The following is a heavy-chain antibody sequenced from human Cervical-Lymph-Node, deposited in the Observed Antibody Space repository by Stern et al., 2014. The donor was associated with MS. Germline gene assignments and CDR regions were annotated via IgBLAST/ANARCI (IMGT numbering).Heavy chain of an antibody. CDR2: IVPIFGTA. V-gene: IGHV1-69*01. J-gene: IGHJ4*02. CDR3: AREGGYRTPYLDY. CDR1: GGTFSNYA. Sequence: VQLVESGAEVKKPGSSVTVSCRASGGTFSNYAIAWVRQAPGQGLEWMGDIVPIFGTANYAQKFQGRITITADESTSTANMELSSLRSDDTAIYYCAREGGYRTPYLDYWGQGSLVTVSS. D-gene: IGHD5-18*01.